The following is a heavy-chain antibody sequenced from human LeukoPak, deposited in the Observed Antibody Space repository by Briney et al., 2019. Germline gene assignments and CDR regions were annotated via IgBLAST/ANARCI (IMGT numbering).Heavy chain of an antibody. CDR1: GFTFSSYS. J-gene: IGHJ5*02. Sequence: GGSLRLSCAASGFTFSSYSMNWVRQAPGKGLEWVSYISSSSSTIYYADSVQGRFTISRDNAKNSLYLQMNSLRAEDTAVYYCARDSYCSGGSCYSMPLNWFDPWGQGTLVTVSS. CDR3: ARDSYCSGGSCYSMPLNWFDP. D-gene: IGHD2-15*01. CDR2: ISSSSSTI. V-gene: IGHV3-48*01.